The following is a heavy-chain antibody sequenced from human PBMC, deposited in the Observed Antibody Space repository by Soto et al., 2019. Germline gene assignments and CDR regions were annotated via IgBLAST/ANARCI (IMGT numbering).Heavy chain of an antibody. CDR3: ARHGYSRPPPHYVYNAIDV. D-gene: IGHD6-13*01. Sequence: PGESLKISCKGSGYSFTSYWISWVRQMPGKGLEWMGRIDPSDSYTNYSPSFQGHVTISADKSISTAYLQWSSLKASYTTMYYCARHGYSRPPPHYVYNAIDVWGEGTSVT. V-gene: IGHV5-10-1*01. CDR2: IDPSDSYT. CDR1: GYSFTSYW. J-gene: IGHJ6*02.